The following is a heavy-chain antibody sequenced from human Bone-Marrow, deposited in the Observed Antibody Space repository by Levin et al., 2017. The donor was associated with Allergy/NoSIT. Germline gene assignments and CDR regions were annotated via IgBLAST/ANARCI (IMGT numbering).Heavy chain of an antibody. CDR2: IYWDDDK. CDR3: AHRHAVAIGTGNNWCDL. V-gene: IGHV2-5*02. CDR1: GFSLSTNGVS. J-gene: IGHJ5*02. D-gene: IGHD3-10*01. Sequence: SGPTLVKPTQTLTLTCTFSGFSLSTNGVSVGWIRQSPGKALEWLALIYWDDDKRYRPSLKSRLTITKDTSKNQVVLTMTNMDPVDTATYYCAHRHAVAIGTGNNWCDLWGQGTLVTVSS.